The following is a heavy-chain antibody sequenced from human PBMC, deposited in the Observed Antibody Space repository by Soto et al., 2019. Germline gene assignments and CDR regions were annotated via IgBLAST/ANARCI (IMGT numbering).Heavy chain of an antibody. D-gene: IGHD5-18*01. Sequence: ESGGGVVQPGRSLRLSCAASGFTFSTYAMHWVRQAPGKGLEWVAVISYDGTNKYYADSVRGRFTISRDNSKNTLFLQMNSLRAEDTAVYYCAKDGGGYNYGYVMLDKYYYGMDVWDQGTTVTVSS. CDR1: GFTFSTYA. CDR3: AKDGGGYNYGYVMLDKYYYGMDV. V-gene: IGHV3-30-3*01. J-gene: IGHJ6*02. CDR2: ISYDGTNK.